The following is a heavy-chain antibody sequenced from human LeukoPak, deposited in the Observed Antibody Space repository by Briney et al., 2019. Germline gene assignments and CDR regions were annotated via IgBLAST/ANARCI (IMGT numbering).Heavy chain of an antibody. D-gene: IGHD3-9*01. J-gene: IGHJ3*02. CDR3: ASSPLSTDILTGYHNDAFDI. CDR2: ISANIGNT. CDR1: GYTFTSYG. Sequence: GASVKVSCKASGYTFTSYGISWVRQAPGQGLEWWGWISANIGNTNYAQKLQGRVTMTTDTSTSTAYMELRSLRSDDTAVYYCASSPLSTDILTGYHNDAFDIWGQGTMVTVSS. V-gene: IGHV1-18*01.